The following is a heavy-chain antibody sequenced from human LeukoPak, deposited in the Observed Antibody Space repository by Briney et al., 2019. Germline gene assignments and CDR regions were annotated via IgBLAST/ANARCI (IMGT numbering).Heavy chain of an antibody. Sequence: SETLSLTCNVSGGSISSDYWTWIRQPPGKGLEWIGNIYYSGSTNYNPSLKSRVTISVDTSKNQFSLKLNSVTAADTAVYYCARHVFHSSSSYYEFFDYWGQGTLVTVSS. CDR3: ARHVFHSSSSYYEFFDY. V-gene: IGHV4-59*08. CDR2: IYYSGST. D-gene: IGHD3-22*01. J-gene: IGHJ4*02. CDR1: GGSISSDY.